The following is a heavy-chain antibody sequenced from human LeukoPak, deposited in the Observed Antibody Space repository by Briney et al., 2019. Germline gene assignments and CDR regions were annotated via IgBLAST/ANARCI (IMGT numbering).Heavy chain of an antibody. CDR2: ISYDGSNK. CDR3: ARDPYDYVWGSAVGPPAAFDI. CDR1: GFTFSSYW. D-gene: IGHD3-16*01. J-gene: IGHJ3*02. Sequence: SGGSLRLSCASSGFTFSSYWMSWVRQAPGKGLEWVAVISYDGSNKYYADSVKGRFTISRDNSKNTLYLQMNSLRAEDTAVYYCARDPYDYVWGSAVGPPAAFDIWGQGTMVTVSS. V-gene: IGHV3-30-3*01.